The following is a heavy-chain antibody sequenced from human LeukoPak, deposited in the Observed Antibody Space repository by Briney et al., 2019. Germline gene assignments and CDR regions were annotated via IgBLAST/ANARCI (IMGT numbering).Heavy chain of an antibody. D-gene: IGHD6-13*01. CDR2: INPNSSGT. J-gene: IGHJ4*02. CDR3: AGEEIASAGTSNFDY. CDR1: GYTFTDYY. V-gene: IGHV1-2*02. Sequence: ASVKVSCKASGYTFTDYYMHWVRQAPGQGLEWMGWINPNSSGTNYAQKFQGRVTMTRDTSISTAYMELSSLRSDDTAMYYCAGEEIASAGTSNFDYWGQGTLVTVSS.